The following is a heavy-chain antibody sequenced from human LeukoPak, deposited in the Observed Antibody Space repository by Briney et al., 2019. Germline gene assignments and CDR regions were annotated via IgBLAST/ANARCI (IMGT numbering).Heavy chain of an antibody. CDR1: GYTFTSHY. V-gene: IGHV1-46*01. J-gene: IGHJ4*02. CDR3: ARGPRAAADDY. D-gene: IGHD6-13*01. Sequence: ASVKVSCKASGYTFTSHYMHWVRQAPGQGLEWMGIINPSGGSTSYAQKFQGRVTITRDTSASTAYMELSSLRSEDTAVYYCARGPRAAADDYWGQGTLVTVSS. CDR2: INPSGGST.